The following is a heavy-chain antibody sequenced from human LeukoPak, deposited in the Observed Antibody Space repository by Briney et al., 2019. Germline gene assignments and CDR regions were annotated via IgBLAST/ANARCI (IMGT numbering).Heavy chain of an antibody. CDR2: MNQDGSAI. CDR1: GFTFSCHW. D-gene: IGHD6-19*01. V-gene: IGHV3-7*01. J-gene: IGHJ4*02. CDR3: ARTVPGYPDDYFDY. Sequence: GGSLRLSCAASGFTFSCHWMSWVRQAPGKGLERVAHMNQDGSAIYYVDSVKGRFTISRDNAKNSLYPQMNGLTVADTAVYYCARTVPGYPDDYFDYWGQGTLVTVSS.